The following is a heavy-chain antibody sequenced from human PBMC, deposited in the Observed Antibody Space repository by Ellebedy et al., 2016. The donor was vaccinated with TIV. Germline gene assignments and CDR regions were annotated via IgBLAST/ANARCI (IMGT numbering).Heavy chain of an antibody. D-gene: IGHD5-18*01. J-gene: IGHJ4*02. CDR1: GFTFDDYT. CDR2: ISWDGGST. CDR3: ARDVGLRYFVY. V-gene: IGHV3-43*01. Sequence: GESLKISCAASGFTFDDYTMHWVRQAPGKGLEWVSLISWDGGSTYYADSVKGRFTISRDNPKSTLYLQMNSLRADDTAVYYCARDVGLRYFVYWGQGTLVIVSS.